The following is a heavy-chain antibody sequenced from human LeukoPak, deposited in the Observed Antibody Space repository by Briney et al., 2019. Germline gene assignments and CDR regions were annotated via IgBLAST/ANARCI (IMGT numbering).Heavy chain of an antibody. Sequence: ASVKVSCKASGYTFTSYYMHWVRQAPGQGLEWMGLINPSGGSTSYAQKFQGRVTMTRDMSTSTVYMELSSLRSEDTAVYYCARGGIVVVVAARDVEAFDYRGQGTLVTVSS. J-gene: IGHJ4*02. CDR2: INPSGGST. D-gene: IGHD2-15*01. V-gene: IGHV1-46*01. CDR1: GYTFTSYY. CDR3: ARGGIVVVVAARDVEAFDY.